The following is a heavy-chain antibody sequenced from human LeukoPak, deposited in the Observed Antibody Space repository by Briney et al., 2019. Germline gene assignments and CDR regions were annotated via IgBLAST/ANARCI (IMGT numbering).Heavy chain of an antibody. D-gene: IGHD3-3*01. CDR2: INHSGST. J-gene: IGHJ4*02. Sequence: SETLSLTCAVYNGSFSGYYWSWIRQPPGKGLEWIGEINHSGSTNYNPSLKSRVTISLKTSKSQSSLQVRYVTAADTAVYYCARGLNDSWTGENYWGEGTLGTVSS. CDR3: ARGLNDSWTGENY. V-gene: IGHV4-34*01. CDR1: NGSFSGYY.